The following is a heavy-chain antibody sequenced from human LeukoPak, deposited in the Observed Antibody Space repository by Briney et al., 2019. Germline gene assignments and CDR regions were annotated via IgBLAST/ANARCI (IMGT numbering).Heavy chain of an antibody. CDR3: ASNYYDSSGYFH. CDR2: ISSSSSYI. D-gene: IGHD3-22*01. V-gene: IGHV3-21*01. Sequence: GGSLRLSCAASGFTFSSDSMNWVRQAPGKGLEWVSAISSSSSYIYYADAVKGRFTISRDNAKNSLYLQINRLRTEHTAMYYCASNYYDSSGYFHWGQGTLVTVSS. CDR1: GFTFSSDS. J-gene: IGHJ4*02.